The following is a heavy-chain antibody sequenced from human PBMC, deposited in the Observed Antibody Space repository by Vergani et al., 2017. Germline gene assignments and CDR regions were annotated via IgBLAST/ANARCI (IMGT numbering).Heavy chain of an antibody. D-gene: IGHD3-10*01. CDR3: ARVDPGGVGY. V-gene: IGHV4-30-4*08. Sequence: QVQLQESGPGLVKPSETLSLTCTVSGGSISSYYWSWIRQPPGKGLEWIGYIYYSGSTYYNPSLKSRVTISVDTSKNQFSLKLSSVTAADTAVYYCARVDPGGVGYWGQGTLVTVSS. CDR2: IYYSGST. J-gene: IGHJ4*02. CDR1: GGSISSYY.